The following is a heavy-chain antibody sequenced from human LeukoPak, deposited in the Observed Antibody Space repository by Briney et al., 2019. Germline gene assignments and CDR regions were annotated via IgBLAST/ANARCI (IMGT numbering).Heavy chain of an antibody. Sequence: GGSLRLSCAASGFTFSDAWMSWVRQAPGKGLEWVGRIKSKTDGGTTDYAAPVKGRFTISRDDSKNTLYLQMNSLKIEDTAVYYCARYYGDSSSQYYFDYWGQGTLVTVSS. CDR3: ARYYGDSSSQYYFDY. CDR2: IKSKTDGGTT. CDR1: GFTFSDAW. J-gene: IGHJ4*02. V-gene: IGHV3-15*01. D-gene: IGHD3-22*01.